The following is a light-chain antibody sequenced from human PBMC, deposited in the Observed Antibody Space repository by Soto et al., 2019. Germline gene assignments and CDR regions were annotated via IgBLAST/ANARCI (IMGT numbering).Light chain of an antibody. CDR3: RKYDNAPFT. CDR1: QGISSN. J-gene: IGKJ3*01. Sequence: EIQMTQSPASLSASVGDRVTITCRASQGISSNLAWYQQKPGKVPQLLIYAASTVQSGGTSRFSGSGAGTEFTLTISSRQPEDVATYYCRKYDNAPFTFGPGTKVDIK. V-gene: IGKV1-27*01. CDR2: AAS.